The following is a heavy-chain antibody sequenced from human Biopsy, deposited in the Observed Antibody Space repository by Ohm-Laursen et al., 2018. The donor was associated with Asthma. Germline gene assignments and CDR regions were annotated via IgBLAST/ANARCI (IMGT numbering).Heavy chain of an antibody. CDR3: ARRWRSYDSSNYYLDQ. CDR1: GFTVSSNG. J-gene: IGHJ4*02. Sequence: GSLRLSCAASGFTVSSNGMSWVRQPPGKGLEWVSVIYSGGGTFYADSVKGRVTISRDISKNTLSLQMNSLRAEDTAVYFCARRWRSYDSSNYYLDQWGQGTLVTVSS. D-gene: IGHD3-22*01. V-gene: IGHV3-53*01. CDR2: IYSGGGT.